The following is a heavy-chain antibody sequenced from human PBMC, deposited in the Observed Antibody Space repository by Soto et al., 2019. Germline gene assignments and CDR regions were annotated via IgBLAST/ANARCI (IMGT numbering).Heavy chain of an antibody. CDR3: ARAPGKTGTTHYGMDV. D-gene: IGHD1-7*01. Sequence: PGGSLRLSCAASGFTFSSYAMHWVRQAPGKGLEWVAVISYDGSNKYYADSVKGRFTISRDNSKNTLYLQMNSLRAEDTAVYYCARAPGKTGTTHYGMDVWGQGTTVTVSS. V-gene: IGHV3-30-3*01. CDR2: ISYDGSNK. J-gene: IGHJ6*02. CDR1: GFTFSSYA.